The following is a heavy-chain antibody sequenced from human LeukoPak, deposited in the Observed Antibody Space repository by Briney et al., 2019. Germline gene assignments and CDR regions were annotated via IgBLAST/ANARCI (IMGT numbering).Heavy chain of an antibody. CDR3: PRSGIYSRAWSDY. J-gene: IGHJ4*02. D-gene: IGHD6-19*01. CDR1: GFTFIAFG. Sequence: PGGTLRLACAASGFTFIAFGITWVRQAPGKWLEWVLGISASAGSTYYADSVKCRFTISRDNSKNTLYLQMNSLRVQDTAVYDCPRSGIYSRAWSDYWGQGTLVTVSS. CDR2: ISASAGST. V-gene: IGHV3-23*01.